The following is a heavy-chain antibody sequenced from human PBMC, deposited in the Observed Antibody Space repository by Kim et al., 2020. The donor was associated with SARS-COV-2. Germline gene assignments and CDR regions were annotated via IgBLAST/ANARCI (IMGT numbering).Heavy chain of an antibody. CDR3: AAGMDV. CDR2: VGSGNT. Sequence: VGSGNTNYAQKCQERVTITRDMSTSTAYMELSSLRSEDTAVYYCAAGMDVWGQGTTVTVSS. J-gene: IGHJ6*02. V-gene: IGHV1-58*01.